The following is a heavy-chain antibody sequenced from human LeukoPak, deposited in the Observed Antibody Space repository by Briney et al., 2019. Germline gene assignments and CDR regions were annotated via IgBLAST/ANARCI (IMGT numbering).Heavy chain of an antibody. D-gene: IGHD3/OR15-3a*01. J-gene: IGHJ4*02. CDR2: INPNSGGT. CDR3: ARDLDGWTGFDY. V-gene: IGHV1-2*02. Sequence: GASVKVSCKASGYTFTGYYMHWVRQAPGQGLEWTGWINPNSGGTNYAQKFQGRVTMTRDTSISTAYMELSRLRSDDTAVYYCARDLDGWTGFDYWGQGTLVTVSS. CDR1: GYTFTGYY.